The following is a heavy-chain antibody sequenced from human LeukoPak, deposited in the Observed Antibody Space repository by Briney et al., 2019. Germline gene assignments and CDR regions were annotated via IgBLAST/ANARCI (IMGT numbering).Heavy chain of an antibody. V-gene: IGHV1-46*01. CDR1: GYTFTSYY. D-gene: IGHD6-19*01. CDR2: INPSGGST. J-gene: IGHJ6*02. CDR3: ARDLSWAVAATEYYYYYGMDV. Sequence: GASVKVSCKASGYTFTSYYMHWVRQAPGQGLEWMGIINPSGGSTSYAQKFQGRVTMTRDTSTSTVYMELSSLRSEDTAVYYCARDLSWAVAATEYYYYYGMDVWGQGTTVTVSS.